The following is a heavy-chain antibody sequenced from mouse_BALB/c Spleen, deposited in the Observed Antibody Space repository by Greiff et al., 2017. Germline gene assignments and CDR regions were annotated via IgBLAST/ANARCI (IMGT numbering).Heavy chain of an antibody. Sequence: EVHLVESGGGLVQPGGSLKLSCAASGFTFSSYTMSWVRQTPEKRLEWVATISDGGSYTYYPDSVKGRFTISRDNAKNNLYLQMSSLKSEDTAMYYCARGHDGYYWFAYWGQGTLVTVSA. D-gene: IGHD2-3*01. J-gene: IGHJ3*01. V-gene: IGHV5-6*01. CDR3: ARGHDGYYWFAY. CDR2: ISDGGSYT. CDR1: GFTFSSYT.